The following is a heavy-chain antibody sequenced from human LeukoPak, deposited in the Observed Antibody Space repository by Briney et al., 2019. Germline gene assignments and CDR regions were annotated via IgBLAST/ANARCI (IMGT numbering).Heavy chain of an antibody. V-gene: IGHV3-21*01. J-gene: IGHJ5*02. Sequence: GGSLRLSCAASGFTFSSYSMNWVRQAPGKGLEWVSSISSSSSYIYYADSVKGRFTISRDNAKNSLYLQMNSLRAEDTAVYYCARGATIFGVVIPRWFDPWGQGTLVTVSS. CDR3: ARGATIFGVVIPRWFDP. CDR1: GFTFSSYS. CDR2: ISSSSSYI. D-gene: IGHD3-3*01.